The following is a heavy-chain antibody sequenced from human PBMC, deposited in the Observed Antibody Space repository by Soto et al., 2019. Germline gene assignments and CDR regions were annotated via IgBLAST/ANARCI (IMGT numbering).Heavy chain of an antibody. Sequence: GWSLRLSCEASGFKFDDYMMHWVRQAPGKGLEWISRISWDGDFLDYADSIKGRFTVSRDNSNNSLYLHMHRLKTEDTAFYYCAKEGNGGSSLDSWGQGXLVTVSS. CDR1: GFKFDDYM. CDR3: AKEGNGGSSLDS. CDR2: ISWDGDFL. V-gene: IGHV3-43*01. J-gene: IGHJ5*01. D-gene: IGHD2-15*01.